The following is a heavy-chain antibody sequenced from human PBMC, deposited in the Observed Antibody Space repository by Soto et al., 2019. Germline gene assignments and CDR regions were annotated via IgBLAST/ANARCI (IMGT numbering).Heavy chain of an antibody. V-gene: IGHV1-3*01. CDR1: GYTFTSYA. CDR3: ARAEAQPYYYYGMDV. Sequence: GASVKVSCKASGYTFTSYAMHWVRQAPGQRLKWMGWINAGNGNTKYSQKFQGRVTITRDTSASTAYMELSSLISEDTAVYYCARAEAQPYYYYGMDVWGQGTTVTVSS. J-gene: IGHJ6*02. CDR2: INAGNGNT. D-gene: IGHD5-18*01.